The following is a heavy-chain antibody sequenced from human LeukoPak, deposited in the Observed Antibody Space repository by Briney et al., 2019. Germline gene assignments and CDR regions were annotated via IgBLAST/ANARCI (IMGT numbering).Heavy chain of an antibody. D-gene: IGHD4-11*01. CDR2: INHSGST. CDR1: GGSFSGYY. Sequence: SETLSLTCTVYGGSFSGYYWSWIRQPPGKGLEWIGEINHSGSTNYNSSLKSRVTISVDTSKNQFSLKLSSVTAADTAVYYCARRDGDYRAFGYWGQGTLVTVSS. J-gene: IGHJ4*02. V-gene: IGHV4-34*01. CDR3: ARRDGDYRAFGY.